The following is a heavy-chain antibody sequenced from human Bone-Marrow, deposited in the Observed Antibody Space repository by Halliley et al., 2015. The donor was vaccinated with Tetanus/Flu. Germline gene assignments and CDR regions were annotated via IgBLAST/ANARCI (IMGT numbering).Heavy chain of an antibody. Sequence: TLSLTCTVSGGSISSTSYYWGWIRQPPGKGLEWIGHIYYSGSTYYNPSLKSRLTISVDTSKNQFSLKLSSATAADTAVYYCASLDYDSRAYYYSFDYWGEGTLVTVSS. CDR2: IYYSGST. D-gene: IGHD3-22*01. CDR3: ASLDYDSRAYYYSFDY. CDR1: GGSISSTSYY. J-gene: IGHJ4*02. V-gene: IGHV4-39*01.